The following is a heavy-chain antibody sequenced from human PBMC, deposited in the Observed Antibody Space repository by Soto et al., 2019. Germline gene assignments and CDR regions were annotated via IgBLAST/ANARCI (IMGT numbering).Heavy chain of an antibody. CDR2: FDPEDDET. J-gene: IGHJ5*02. V-gene: IGHV1-24*01. D-gene: IGHD4-17*01. CDR1: GYTLSELC. Sequence: ASVKVSCKVSGYTLSELCIQWVRQAPGKGLEWMGGFDPEDDETVYAQKFQDRVTMTEDTSTDTAYLDLSSLRSEDTAVYYCAAIETRGLSLRGDYAWFDPWGQGTLVTVSS. CDR3: AAIETRGLSLRGDYAWFDP.